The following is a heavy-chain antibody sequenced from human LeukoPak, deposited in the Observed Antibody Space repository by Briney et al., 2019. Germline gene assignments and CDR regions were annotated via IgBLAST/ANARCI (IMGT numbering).Heavy chain of an antibody. Sequence: PGGSLRLSCAASGFTFSSYWMHWVRQAPGKGLVWVSRINSDGSSTSYADSVKGRFTISRDNAKNTLYLQMNSLRAEDTAVYYCARGALYGEYDYFDYWGQGTLVTVSS. CDR2: INSDGSST. D-gene: IGHD4-17*01. V-gene: IGHV3-74*01. CDR1: GFTFSSYW. J-gene: IGHJ4*02. CDR3: ARGALYGEYDYFDY.